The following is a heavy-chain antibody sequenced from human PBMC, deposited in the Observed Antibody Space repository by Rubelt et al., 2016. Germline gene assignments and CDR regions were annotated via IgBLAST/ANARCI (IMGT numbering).Heavy chain of an antibody. CDR1: GGTFSSYA. J-gene: IGHJ4*02. CDR2: IIPIFGTA. CDR3: ARVERLGGNYFDY. D-gene: IGHD3-16*01. Sequence: QVQLVQSGAEVKKPGSSVKVSCKASGGTFSSYAISWVRQAPGQGLEWMGGIIPIFGTANYDPKFQGGVPITADESTGTAYMELSSLRSEDTAVYYCARVERLGGNYFDYWGQGTLVTVSS. V-gene: IGHV1-69*01.